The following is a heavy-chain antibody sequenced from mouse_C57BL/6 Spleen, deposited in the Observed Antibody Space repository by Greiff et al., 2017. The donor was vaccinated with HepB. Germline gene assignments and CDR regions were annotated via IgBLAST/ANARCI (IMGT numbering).Heavy chain of an antibody. D-gene: IGHD2-4*01. V-gene: IGHV1-80*01. CDR1: GYAFSSYW. J-gene: IGHJ3*01. CDR3: ARRDYYDYDVWFAY. CDR2: IYPGDGDT. Sequence: VKLMESGAELVKPGASVKISCKASGYAFSSYWMNWVKQRPGKGLEWIGQIYPGDGDTNYNGKFKGKATLTADKSSSTAYMQLSSLTSEDSAVYFCARRDYYDYDVWFAYWGQGTLVTVSA.